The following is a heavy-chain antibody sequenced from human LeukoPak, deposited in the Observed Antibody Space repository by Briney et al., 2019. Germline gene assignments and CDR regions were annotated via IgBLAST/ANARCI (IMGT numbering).Heavy chain of an antibody. Sequence: ASVKVSCKASGYTFTSYGISWVRQAPGQGLEWMGWISAYNGNTNYAQKLQGRVTMTTDTSTSAAYMELRSLRSDDTAVYYCARGVVQGTGTLPVDYWGQGTLVTVSS. V-gene: IGHV1-18*01. J-gene: IGHJ4*02. CDR2: ISAYNGNT. CDR1: GYTFTSYG. D-gene: IGHD1-7*01. CDR3: ARGVVQGTGTLPVDY.